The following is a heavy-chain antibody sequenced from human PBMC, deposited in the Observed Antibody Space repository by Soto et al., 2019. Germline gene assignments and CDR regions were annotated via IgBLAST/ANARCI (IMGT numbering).Heavy chain of an antibody. J-gene: IGHJ6*02. Sequence: LKISCKGSGYSFTSYWISWVRQMPGKGLEWMGRIDPSDSYTNYSPSFQGHVTISADKSISTAYLQWSSLKASDTAMYYCARSIAARGGVDYYYYYGMDVWGQGTTVTVSS. D-gene: IGHD6-6*01. CDR2: IDPSDSYT. V-gene: IGHV5-10-1*01. CDR1: GYSFTSYW. CDR3: ARSIAARGGVDYYYYYGMDV.